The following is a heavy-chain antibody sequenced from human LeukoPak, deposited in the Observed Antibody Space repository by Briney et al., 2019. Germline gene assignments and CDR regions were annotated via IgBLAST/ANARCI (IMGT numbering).Heavy chain of an antibody. V-gene: IGHV5-51*01. CDR3: ARHGGSGRNYYYYYMDV. D-gene: IGHD3-10*01. CDR2: IYPGDSDT. CDR1: RFTVSSNY. J-gene: IGHJ6*03. Sequence: GGSLRLSCAASRFTVSSNYMSWVRQAPGKGLEWMGIIYPGDSDTRYSPSFQGQVTISADKSISTAYLQWSSLKASDTAMYYCARHGGSGRNYYYYYMDVWGKGTTVTVSS.